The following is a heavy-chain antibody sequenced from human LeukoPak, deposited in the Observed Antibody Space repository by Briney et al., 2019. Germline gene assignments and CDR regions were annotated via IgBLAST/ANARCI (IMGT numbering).Heavy chain of an antibody. D-gene: IGHD6-13*01. CDR3: ARDSEAVAGDFDY. V-gene: IGHV3-74*03. J-gene: IGHJ4*02. Sequence: GGSLRLSCAASGFTFSNYWMHWVRQAPGKGLVWVSRITSDGSNTMYADSVKGRFTISRDNVKNTLYLQMNSLRVEDTAVYYCARDSEAVAGDFDYWGQGTLVTVSS. CDR1: GFTFSNYW. CDR2: ITSDGSNT.